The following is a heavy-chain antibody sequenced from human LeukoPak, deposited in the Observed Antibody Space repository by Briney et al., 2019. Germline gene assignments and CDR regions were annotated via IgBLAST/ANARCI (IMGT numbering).Heavy chain of an antibody. Sequence: ASVKVSCKASGYTFTSYYMHWVRQAPGQGLEWMGRINPNSGGTNYAQKFQGRVTMARDTSISTAYMELSRLRSDDTAVYFCARDPRIAVSGKYFDYWGQGTLVTVSS. CDR1: GYTFTSYY. J-gene: IGHJ4*02. V-gene: IGHV1-2*06. CDR3: ARDPRIAVSGKYFDY. CDR2: INPNSGGT. D-gene: IGHD6-19*01.